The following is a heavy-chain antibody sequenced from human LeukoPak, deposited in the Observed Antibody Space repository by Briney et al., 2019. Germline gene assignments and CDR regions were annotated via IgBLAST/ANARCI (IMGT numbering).Heavy chain of an antibody. V-gene: IGHV3-7*04. CDR2: IKEAGSEK. CDR3: ARGGGMRSWYDFDY. Sequence: GGSLSLSCAASGFTFSNYWMSWVRQAPGKGLEFMANIKEAGSEKYYVDSVKGRITISRDNDKNSVHLQMNNLRAEDTAVYYCARGGGMRSWYDFDYWGQGILVTVSS. CDR1: GFTFSNYW. D-gene: IGHD6-13*01. J-gene: IGHJ4*02.